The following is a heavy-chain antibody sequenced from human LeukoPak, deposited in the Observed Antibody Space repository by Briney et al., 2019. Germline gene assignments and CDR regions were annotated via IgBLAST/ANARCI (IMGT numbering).Heavy chain of an antibody. Sequence: ETLSLTCAVYGGSFSGYYWSWVRQAPGKGLEWVANIKQDGSEKYYVDSVKGRFTISRDNAKNSLYLQMNSLRDEDTAVYYCARDPTPGGRNVDLSYWGQGTLVTVSS. CDR3: ARDPTPGGRNVDLSY. CDR2: IKQDGSEK. CDR1: GGSFSGYY. J-gene: IGHJ4*02. D-gene: IGHD1-26*01. V-gene: IGHV3-7*01.